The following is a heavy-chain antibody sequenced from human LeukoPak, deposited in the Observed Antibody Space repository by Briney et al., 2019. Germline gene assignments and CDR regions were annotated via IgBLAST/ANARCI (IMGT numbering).Heavy chain of an antibody. D-gene: IGHD3-10*01. CDR3: AIGDLWLGQ. CDR2: IKSDGSEE. CDR1: GFIFSSYW. J-gene: IGHJ2*01. Sequence: PGGSLRLSCATPGFIFSSYWMGWVRQAPGKGLEWVANIKSDGSEEYYGDPVKGRFTISRDNAKNPLYLQMNSRRVQAPAVYYCAIGDLWLGQGGRGSLVTVYS. V-gene: IGHV3-7*03.